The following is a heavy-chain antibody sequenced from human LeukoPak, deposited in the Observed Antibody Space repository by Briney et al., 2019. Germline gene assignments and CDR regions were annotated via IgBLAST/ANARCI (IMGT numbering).Heavy chain of an antibody. V-gene: IGHV4-39*01. CDR2: IYYSGST. CDR1: GGSISSSSYY. D-gene: IGHD4-17*01. CDR3: ASLYDYGDYDGMIGYFDY. J-gene: IGHJ4*02. Sequence: PSETLSLTCTVSGGSISSSSYYWGWIRQPPGKGLERIGSIYYSGSTYYNPSLKSRVTISVDTSKNQFSLKLSSVTAADTAVYYCASLYDYGDYDGMIGYFDYWGQGTLVTVSS.